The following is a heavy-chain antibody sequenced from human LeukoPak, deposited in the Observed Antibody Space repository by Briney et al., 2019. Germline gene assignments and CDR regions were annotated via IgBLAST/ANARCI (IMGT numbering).Heavy chain of an antibody. CDR3: ARRITMIVVFGVEQRNWFDP. D-gene: IGHD3-22*01. J-gene: IGHJ5*02. V-gene: IGHV4-59*08. Sequence: SETLSLTCTVSGGSISSYYWSWIRRPPGKGLEWIGYIYYSGSTNYNPSLKSRVTISVDTSKNQFSLKLSSVTAADTAVYYCARRITMIVVFGVEQRNWFDPWGQGTLVTVSS. CDR2: IYYSGST. CDR1: GGSISSYY.